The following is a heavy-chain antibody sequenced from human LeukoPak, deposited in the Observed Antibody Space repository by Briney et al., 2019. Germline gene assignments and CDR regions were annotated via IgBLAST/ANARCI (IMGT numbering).Heavy chain of an antibody. CDR3: ARAYYDYVWGSYRRYYFDY. CDR1: GGSFSGYY. J-gene: IGHJ4*02. CDR2: INHSGST. Sequence: SETLSLTCAVSGGSFSGYYWSWIRQPPGKGLEWIGEINHSGSTNYNPSLKSRVTISVDTSKNQLSLKLSSVTAADTAVYYCARAYYDYVWGSYRRYYFDYWGQGTLVTVSS. V-gene: IGHV4-34*01. D-gene: IGHD3-16*02.